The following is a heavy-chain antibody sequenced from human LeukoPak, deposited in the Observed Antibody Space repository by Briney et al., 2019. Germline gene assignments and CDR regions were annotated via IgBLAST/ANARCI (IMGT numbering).Heavy chain of an antibody. CDR1: GFSFSNYW. V-gene: IGHV3-7*01. Sequence: GGSLRLSCAASGFSFSNYWMSWVRQAPGKGLEWVATIREDGSEKYHVDSVKGRFTISRDNAKKSLYLQMNSLRAEDTALYYCADVLDWAYRGQGTLVTVSS. CDR3: ADVLDWAY. J-gene: IGHJ4*02. D-gene: IGHD3/OR15-3a*01. CDR2: IREDGSEK.